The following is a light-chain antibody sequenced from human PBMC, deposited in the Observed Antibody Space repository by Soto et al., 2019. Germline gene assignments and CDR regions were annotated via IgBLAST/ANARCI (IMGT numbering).Light chain of an antibody. V-gene: IGLV2-14*03. J-gene: IGLJ2*01. CDR2: DVS. CDR3: SSYTSSDTVV. Sequence: QSVLTQPASVSGSPGQSITIPCTGTSSDVGGYNYVSWFQQLPGRAPKLLIYDVSNRPSGISNRFSGSKSADTASLTISGLQAEDEADYYCSSYTSSDTVVFGGGTKLTVL. CDR1: SSDVGGYNY.